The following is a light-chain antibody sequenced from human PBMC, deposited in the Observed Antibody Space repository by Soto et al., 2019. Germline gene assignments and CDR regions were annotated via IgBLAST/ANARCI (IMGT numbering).Light chain of an antibody. Sequence: QSVLTQPASVSGSPGQSITISCIGSSSDVGGYNYVSWYQHHPGRVPKPMIFEVSDRPSGVSSRFSGSKSGNTASLTISGLQAEDEADYYCSSYTSSSTWVFGGGTKLTVL. CDR3: SSYTSSSTWV. CDR1: SSDVGGYNY. J-gene: IGLJ3*02. V-gene: IGLV2-14*01. CDR2: EVS.